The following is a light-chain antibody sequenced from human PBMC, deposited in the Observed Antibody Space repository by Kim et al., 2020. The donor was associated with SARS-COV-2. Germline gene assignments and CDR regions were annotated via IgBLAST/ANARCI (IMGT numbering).Light chain of an antibody. V-gene: IGLV2-14*03. CDR3: SSYTSSSTV. CDR2: DVS. J-gene: IGLJ2*01. CDR1: SSDVGSYNY. Sequence: PGQSLTSSCTGTSSDVGSYNYVSWYQQHPGKAPKLMIYDVSTRPSGASNRFSGSKSGNTASLTISGLQAEDEADYYCSSYTSSSTVFGGGTQLTVL.